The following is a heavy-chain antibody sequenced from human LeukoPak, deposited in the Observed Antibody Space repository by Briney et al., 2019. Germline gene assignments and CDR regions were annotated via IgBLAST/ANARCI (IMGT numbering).Heavy chain of an antibody. Sequence: SETLSLTCTVSGGSISSYYWSWIRQAPGKGLEGFGYIYYSGSTNYNPSLKSRVTISVDTSKNQFSLKLSSETAADTAVYYCARELWFGELLYENWFDPWGQGTLVTVSS. CDR1: GGSISSYY. V-gene: IGHV4-59*08. CDR3: ARELWFGELLYENWFDP. D-gene: IGHD3-10*01. CDR2: IYYSGST. J-gene: IGHJ5*02.